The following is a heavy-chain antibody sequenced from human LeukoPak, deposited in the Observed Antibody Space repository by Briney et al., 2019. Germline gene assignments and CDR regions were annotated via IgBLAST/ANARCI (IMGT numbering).Heavy chain of an antibody. CDR2: ISAYNGNT. J-gene: IGHJ5*01. CDR1: GYTFTSYG. V-gene: IGHV1-18*01. D-gene: IGHD2-2*01. Sequence: ASVKVSCKASGYTFTSYGISWVRPAPGQGLEWMGWISAYNGNTNYAQKLQGRVTMTTDTSTSTAYMELRSLRSDDTAVYYCARDPYCSSTSCYGWFDSWGQGTLVTVSS. CDR3: ARDPYCSSTSCYGWFDS.